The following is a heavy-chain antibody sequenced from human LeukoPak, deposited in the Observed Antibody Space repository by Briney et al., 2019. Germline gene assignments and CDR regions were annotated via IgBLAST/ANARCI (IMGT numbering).Heavy chain of an antibody. J-gene: IGHJ4*02. V-gene: IGHV3-23*01. D-gene: IGHD6-19*01. CDR1: GFTFSSYA. CDR3: AKDQFQIAVAGYFDH. CDR2: ISGSGGST. Sequence: PGGSLRLSCAASGFTFSSYAMYWVRQAPGKGLEWVSAISGSGGSTYYADSVKGRFTISRDNSKNTLYLQMNSLRAEDTAVYYCAKDQFQIAVAGYFDHWGQGTLATVSS.